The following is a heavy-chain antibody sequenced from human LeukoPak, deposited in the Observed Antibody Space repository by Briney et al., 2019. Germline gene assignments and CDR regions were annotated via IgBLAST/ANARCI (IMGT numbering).Heavy chain of an antibody. D-gene: IGHD3-10*01. CDR3: ARGRITTVRGVIYGDAFDI. Sequence: SETLSLTCTVSGGSISSYYWSWIRQPPGKGLEWIGYIYYSGSTNYNPSLKSRVTISVDTSKNQFSLKLSSVTAADTAVYYCARGRITTVRGVIYGDAFDIWGQGTMVTVSS. V-gene: IGHV4-59*01. CDR2: IYYSGST. CDR1: GGSISSYY. J-gene: IGHJ3*02.